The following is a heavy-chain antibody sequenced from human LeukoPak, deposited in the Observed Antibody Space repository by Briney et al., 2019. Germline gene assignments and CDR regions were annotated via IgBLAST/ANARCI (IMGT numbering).Heavy chain of an antibody. CDR3: ARELRDSSGWLFDY. CDR1: GYTFSTYG. D-gene: IGHD6-19*01. CDR2: ISAYNGNT. Sequence: ASVKVSCKASGYTFSTYGISWVRQAPGQGLEWMGWISAYNGNTNYAQKVQGRVTMTTDTSTSTAYMELRSLRSDDTAVYYCARELRDSSGWLFDYWGQGTLVTVSS. V-gene: IGHV1-18*01. J-gene: IGHJ4*02.